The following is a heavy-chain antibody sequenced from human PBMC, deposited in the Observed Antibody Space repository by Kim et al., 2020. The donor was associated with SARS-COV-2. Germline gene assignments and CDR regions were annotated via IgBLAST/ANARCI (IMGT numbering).Heavy chain of an antibody. V-gene: IGHV3-11*06. J-gene: IGHJ4*02. D-gene: IGHD5-12*01. Sequence: SVKGRFTISRDNAKNSLYLQMNSLRAEDTAVYYCARDGYKVPGGESPFDYWGQGTLVTVSS. CDR3: ARDGYKVPGGESPFDY.